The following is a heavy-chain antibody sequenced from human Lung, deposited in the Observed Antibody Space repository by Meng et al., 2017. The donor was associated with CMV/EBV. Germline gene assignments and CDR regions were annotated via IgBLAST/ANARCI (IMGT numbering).Heavy chain of an antibody. Sequence: ESXKISCAASGFTFTTYAMHWVRQAPGKGLEWVSGINWNGGSTGYADSVKGRFTISRDNAKNSLYLQMNSLRAEDTALYYCARREYNSGYDYWGQGTLVXVSS. J-gene: IGHJ4*02. CDR1: GFTFTTYA. V-gene: IGHV3-20*04. CDR2: INWNGGST. CDR3: ARREYNSGYDY. D-gene: IGHD5-12*01.